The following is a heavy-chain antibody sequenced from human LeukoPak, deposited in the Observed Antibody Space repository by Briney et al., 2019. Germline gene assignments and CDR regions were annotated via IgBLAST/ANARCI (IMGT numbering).Heavy chain of an antibody. Sequence: GGSLRLSCTASGFTFSSYAMTWVRQAPGKGLEWVSTISSITANTYYADSVKGRFTVSRDNSENTLYLQMHSLRAEDTAIYYCAKRRDNSGYYFDYWGQGTLVTVSS. D-gene: IGHD3-22*01. CDR3: AKRRDNSGYYFDY. V-gene: IGHV3-23*01. J-gene: IGHJ4*02. CDR2: ISSITANT. CDR1: GFTFSSYA.